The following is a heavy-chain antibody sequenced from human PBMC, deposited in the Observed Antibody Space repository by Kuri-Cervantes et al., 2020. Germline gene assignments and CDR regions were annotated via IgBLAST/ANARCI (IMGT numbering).Heavy chain of an antibody. V-gene: IGHV4-31*03. CDR3: ARDRDCSSGSCYLDAFDI. CDR1: GGSISSGGYY. J-gene: IGHJ3*02. D-gene: IGHD2-15*01. Sequence: LRLSCTVSGGSISSGGYYWSWIRQHPGKGLEWIGYIYYSGSTYYNPSLKSRVTISVDTSKKQFSLKLSSVTAADTAVYYCARDRDCSSGSCYLDAFDIWGQGTVVTVSS. CDR2: IYYSGST.